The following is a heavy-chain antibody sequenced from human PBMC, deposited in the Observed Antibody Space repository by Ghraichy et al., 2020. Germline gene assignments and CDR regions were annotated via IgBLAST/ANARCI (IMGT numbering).Heavy chain of an antibody. CDR3: ATAGTTVSLDYYYYGMDV. J-gene: IGHJ6*02. CDR1: GYTLTELS. D-gene: IGHD1-7*01. Sequence: ASVKVSCKVSGYTLTELSMHWVRQAPGKGLEWMGGFDPEDGETIYAQKFQGRVTMTEDTSTDTAYMELSSLRSEDTAVYYCATAGTTVSLDYYYYGMDVWGRGTTVTVSS. V-gene: IGHV1-24*01. CDR2: FDPEDGET.